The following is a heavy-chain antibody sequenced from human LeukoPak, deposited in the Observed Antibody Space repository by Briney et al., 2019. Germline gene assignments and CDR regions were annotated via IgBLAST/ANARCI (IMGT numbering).Heavy chain of an antibody. CDR3: ARDPTISSGP. J-gene: IGHJ4*02. D-gene: IGHD6-6*01. CDR1: GFTFTLYS. V-gene: IGHV3-21*01. CDR2: INTRSSDI. Sequence: GGSLRLSCAASGFTFTLYSMNWVRQAPGKGLEWVSSINTRSSDIYYADSVKGRFTISRDNAKNSLYLQMNSLRAEDTAVYYCARDPTISSGPWGQGTLVTVSS.